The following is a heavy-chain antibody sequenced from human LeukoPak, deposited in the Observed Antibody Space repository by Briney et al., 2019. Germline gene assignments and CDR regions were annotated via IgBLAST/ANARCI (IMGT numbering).Heavy chain of an antibody. V-gene: IGHV3-43*01. CDR1: GFTFDGYT. Sequence: GGSLRLSCAASGFTFDGYTMHWVRQAPGQGLEWVSVISWDGGNTFYADSVKGQFTISRDNSENSLYLQMNSLRTEDTALYYCIKDRYCSSINCNSYFDSWGQGTLVTVSS. CDR3: IKDRYCSSINCNSYFDS. CDR2: ISWDGGNT. J-gene: IGHJ4*02. D-gene: IGHD2-2*01.